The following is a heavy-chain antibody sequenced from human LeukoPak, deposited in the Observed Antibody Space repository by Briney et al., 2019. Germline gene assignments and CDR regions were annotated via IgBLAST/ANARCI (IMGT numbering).Heavy chain of an antibody. Sequence: GGSLRLSCAASGFTFSSYGMSWVRQAPGKGLEWVSAISGSGGSTYYADSVKGRFTISRDNSKNTLYLQMNSLRAEDTAVYYCAKEEGYFDWSLAVYYYYYMDVWGKGTTVTISS. CDR1: GFTFSSYG. D-gene: IGHD3-9*01. V-gene: IGHV3-23*01. CDR2: ISGSGGST. J-gene: IGHJ6*03. CDR3: AKEEGYFDWSLAVYYYYYMDV.